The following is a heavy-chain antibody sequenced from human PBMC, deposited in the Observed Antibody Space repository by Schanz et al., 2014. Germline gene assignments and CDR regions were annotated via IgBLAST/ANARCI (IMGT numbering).Heavy chain of an antibody. V-gene: IGHV3-11*04. J-gene: IGHJ4*02. D-gene: IGHD6-19*01. Sequence: VQLLESGGGLVQPGGSLRLSCTASGFPFSDYFMAWIRQPPGRGLEWVSYIGNGGVTIYYADSVKGRFTISRDNSKNSLYLQMNSLRAEDTAVYYCAASSGWHPATDYWGQGTLVTVSS. CDR2: IGNGGVTI. CDR3: AASSGWHPATDY. CDR1: GFPFSDYF.